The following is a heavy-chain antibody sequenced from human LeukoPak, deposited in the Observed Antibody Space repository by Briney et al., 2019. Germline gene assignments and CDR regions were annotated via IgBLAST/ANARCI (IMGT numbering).Heavy chain of an antibody. CDR2: IIPIFGTA. V-gene: IGHV1-69*13. CDR1: GYTFSNYG. CDR3: AKEGDGYNGGRFDY. D-gene: IGHD5-24*01. J-gene: IGHJ4*02. Sequence: ASVKVSCKASGYTFSNYGTTWVRQAPGQGLEWMGGIIPIFGTANYAQKFQGRVTITADESTSTAYMELSSLRSEDTAVYYCAKEGDGYNGGRFDYWGQGTLVTVSS.